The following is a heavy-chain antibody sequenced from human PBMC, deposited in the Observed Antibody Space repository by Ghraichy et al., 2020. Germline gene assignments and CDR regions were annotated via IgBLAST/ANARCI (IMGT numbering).Heavy chain of an antibody. CDR1: GFTFDDYA. CDR2: ISWDAYNT. Sequence: GGSLRLSCSTSGFTFDDYAMHWVRQAPGKGLEWVSLISWDAYNTNYAASVRGRFTISRDNSDKSIHLLMDSLRVEDTALYYCVKDGRSGTYRRDYRFHHWGLGTLVTVSS. V-gene: IGHV3-43D*03. D-gene: IGHD1-26*01. CDR3: VKDGRSGTYRRDYRFHH. J-gene: IGHJ4*01.